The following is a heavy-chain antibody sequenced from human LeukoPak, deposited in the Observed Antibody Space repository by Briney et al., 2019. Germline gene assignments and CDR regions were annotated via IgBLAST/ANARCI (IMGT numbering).Heavy chain of an antibody. CDR1: GFTFSSYG. V-gene: IGHV3-30*18. Sequence: GGSLRLSCAASGFTFSSYGMHWVRQAPGKGLEWVAVISYDVGNKYYADSVKGRFTISRDNSKNTLYLQMNSLRAEDTAVYYCAKDDYYDTSGYRDWGQGTLVTVSS. CDR3: AKDDYYDTSGYRD. CDR2: ISYDVGNK. D-gene: IGHD3-22*01. J-gene: IGHJ4*02.